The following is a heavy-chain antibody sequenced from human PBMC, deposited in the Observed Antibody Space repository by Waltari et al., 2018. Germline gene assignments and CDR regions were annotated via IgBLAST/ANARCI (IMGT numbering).Heavy chain of an antibody. CDR1: GGFCSGYY. D-gene: IGHD1-20*01. J-gene: IGHJ6*03. CDR3: ASAPPDGITGTTCIYYYYMDV. Sequence: QVQLQQWGAGLLKPSETLSLTCAVYGGFCSGYYWSWIRQPPGTGLEWIGEINHSGITNYTPSLKSPGTISVDTSKNQFSLKLGSVTAADTAVYYCASAPPDGITGTTCIYYYYMDVWGKGTTVTVSS. V-gene: IGHV4-34*01. CDR2: INHSGIT.